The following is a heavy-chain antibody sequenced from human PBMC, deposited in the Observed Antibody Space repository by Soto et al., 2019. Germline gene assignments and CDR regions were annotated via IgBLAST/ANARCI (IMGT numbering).Heavy chain of an antibody. CDR2: INRDGSST. CDR3: AKDLLTTLTTGVDY. Sequence: WGSLRLSCAASGFTFSSYSMNWVRQAPGEGLEWVSAINRDGSSTYYTDSVKGRFTISRDNSKNTLSLQMNSLRAEDTAVYYCAKDLLTTLTTGVDYWGQGTLVTVS. J-gene: IGHJ4*02. CDR1: GFTFSSYS. D-gene: IGHD4-17*01. V-gene: IGHV3-23*01.